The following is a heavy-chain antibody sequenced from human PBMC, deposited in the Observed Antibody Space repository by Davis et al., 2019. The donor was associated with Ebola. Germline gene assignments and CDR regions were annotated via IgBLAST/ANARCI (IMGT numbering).Heavy chain of an antibody. J-gene: IGHJ6*02. CDR3: ARAQGGWQTWMHYYDYGMDV. D-gene: IGHD1-1*01. V-gene: IGHV3-30-3*01. Sequence: PGGSLRLSCAASGFTFSSYAMHWVRQAPGKGLEWVAVISYDGSNKYYADSVKGRFTISRDNSKNTLYLQMNSLRAEDTAVYYCARAQGGWQTWMHYYDYGMDVWGQGTTVTVSS. CDR2: ISYDGSNK. CDR1: GFTFSSYA.